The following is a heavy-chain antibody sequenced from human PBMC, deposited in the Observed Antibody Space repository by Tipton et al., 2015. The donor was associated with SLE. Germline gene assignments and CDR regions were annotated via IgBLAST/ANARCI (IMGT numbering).Heavy chain of an antibody. V-gene: IGHV4-39*07. D-gene: IGHD1-7*01. J-gene: IGHJ4*02. CDR2: IYYSGST. Sequence: TLSLTCTVSGGSISSSSYYWGWIRQPPGKGLEWIGSIYYSGSTYYNPSLKSRVTISVDTSKNQFSLKLSSVTAADTAVYYCARDLTSGITTYWGQGTLVTVSS. CDR3: ARDLTSGITTY. CDR1: GGSISSSSYY.